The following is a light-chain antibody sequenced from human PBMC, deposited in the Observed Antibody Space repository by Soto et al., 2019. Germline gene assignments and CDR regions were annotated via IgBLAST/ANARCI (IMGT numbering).Light chain of an antibody. V-gene: IGKV3-11*01. Sequence: EIVLTQSPATLSLSPGERATLSCRASQSVSSYLAWYQQKPGQAPRLLIYDASNRATGIPARFSGSGSGTAFTLTISSLATEDFAVYYWQQRSNWPRTFGQGTKVEIK. J-gene: IGKJ1*01. CDR3: QQRSNWPRT. CDR2: DAS. CDR1: QSVSSY.